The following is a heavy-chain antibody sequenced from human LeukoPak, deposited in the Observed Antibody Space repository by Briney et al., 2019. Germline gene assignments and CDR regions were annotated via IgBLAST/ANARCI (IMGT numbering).Heavy chain of an antibody. CDR3: ARVMGLRSSGYSYGYVAYYYYYGMDV. CDR1: GFTFSSYG. Sequence: GGSLRLSCAAPGFTFSSYGMHWVRQAPGKGLEWVAVIWYDGSNKYYADSVKGRFTISRDNAKNSLYLQMNSLRAEDTAVYYCARVMGLRSSGYSYGYVAYYYYYGMDVWGQGTTVTVSS. V-gene: IGHV3-33*01. CDR2: IWYDGSNK. D-gene: IGHD5-18*01. J-gene: IGHJ6*02.